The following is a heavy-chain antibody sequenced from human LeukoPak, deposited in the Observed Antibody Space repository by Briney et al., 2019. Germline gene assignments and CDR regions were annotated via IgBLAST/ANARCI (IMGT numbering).Heavy chain of an antibody. J-gene: IGHJ4*02. D-gene: IGHD3-10*01. CDR3: ARWFFKQKGLDY. Sequence: PSETLSLTCAVYGGSFSGYYWTWIRQSPGKGLVWIGEINHSGSSNSNSSLKSRLTVSVDPSKNQFSLKLSSVTAEDTAVYYCARWFFKQKGLDYWGQGTLVTVSS. CDR1: GGSFSGYY. CDR2: INHSGSS. V-gene: IGHV4-34*10.